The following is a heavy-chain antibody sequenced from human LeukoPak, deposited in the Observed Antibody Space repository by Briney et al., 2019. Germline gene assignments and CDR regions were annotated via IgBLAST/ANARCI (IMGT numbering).Heavy chain of an antibody. CDR3: TRPSYGYYFDY. D-gene: IGHD5-18*01. J-gene: IGHJ4*02. CDR2: IRSKANSYAT. CDR1: GFTFSGSA. Sequence: PGGSLRLSCAASGFTFSGSAMHWVRQASGKGLEWVGRIRSKANSYATAYAASVKGRFTISRDDSKNTAYLQMNSLKTEDTAVYYCTRPSYGYYFDYWGQGTLVTVSS. V-gene: IGHV3-73*01.